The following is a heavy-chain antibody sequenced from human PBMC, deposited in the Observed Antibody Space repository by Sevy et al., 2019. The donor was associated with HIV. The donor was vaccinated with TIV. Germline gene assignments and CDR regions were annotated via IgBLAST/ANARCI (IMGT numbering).Heavy chain of an antibody. CDR1: GFTFSSYW. CDR3: ARGGYCSSTSCYGWFDP. D-gene: IGHD2-2*03. V-gene: IGHV3-7*03. Sequence: GGSLRLSCAASGFTFSSYWMSWVRQVPGKGLEWVANIKQDGSEKYYVDSVKGRFTISRDKAKNSLYLQMNSLRAEDTAVYYCARGGYCSSTSCYGWFDPWGQGTLVTVSS. J-gene: IGHJ5*02. CDR2: IKQDGSEK.